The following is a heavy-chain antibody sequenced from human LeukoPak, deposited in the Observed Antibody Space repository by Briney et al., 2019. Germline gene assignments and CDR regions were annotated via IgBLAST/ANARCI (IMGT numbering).Heavy chain of an antibody. Sequence: SETLSLTCTVSGGSIISSSDYWGWIRQPPGKGLEWIAAIYYTGSTYHNPSLRSRVTISVDTSKNQFSLRLTSVTAADTAVYYCTRRTGSRSNWGQGTLVTVSS. CDR2: IYYTGST. D-gene: IGHD1-26*01. J-gene: IGHJ4*02. CDR3: TRRTGSRSN. V-gene: IGHV4-39*01. CDR1: GGSIISSSDY.